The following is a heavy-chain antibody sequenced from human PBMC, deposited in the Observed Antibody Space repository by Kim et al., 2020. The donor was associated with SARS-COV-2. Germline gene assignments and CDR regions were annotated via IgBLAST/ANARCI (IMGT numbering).Heavy chain of an antibody. CDR1: GYSFTSYW. CDR2: IYPGDSDT. CDR3: ARQRRYYDYVWGSYRPPSYFDY. Sequence: GESLKISCKGSGYSFTSYWIGWVRQMPGKGLEWMGIIYPGDSDTRYSPSFQGQVTISADKSISTAYLQWSSLKASDTAMYYCARQRRYYDYVWGSYRPPSYFDYWGQGTLVTVSS. V-gene: IGHV5-51*01. J-gene: IGHJ4*02. D-gene: IGHD3-16*02.